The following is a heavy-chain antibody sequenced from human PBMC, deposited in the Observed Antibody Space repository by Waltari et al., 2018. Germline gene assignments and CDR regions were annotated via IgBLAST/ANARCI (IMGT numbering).Heavy chain of an antibody. V-gene: IGHV1-69*12. D-gene: IGHD3-10*01. CDR1: GGTFSSYA. Sequence: QVQLVQSGAEVKKPGSSVKVSCKASGGTFSSYAISWVRQAPGQGREWMGGIIPIFGTANYAQKFQGRVTITADESTSTAYMELSSLRSEDTAVYYCAWTNYYGSGSYSLTHYGMDVWGQGTTVTVSS. CDR2: IIPIFGTA. J-gene: IGHJ6*02. CDR3: AWTNYYGSGSYSLTHYGMDV.